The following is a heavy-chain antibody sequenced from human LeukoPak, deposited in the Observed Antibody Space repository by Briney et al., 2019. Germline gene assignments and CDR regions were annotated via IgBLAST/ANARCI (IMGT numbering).Heavy chain of an antibody. CDR3: ARGSAARGSD. D-gene: IGHD6-13*01. CDR2: INHSGST. V-gene: IGHV4-34*01. J-gene: IGHJ4*02. Sequence: SETLSLTCAVYGGSFSGYYWSWIRQPPGKGLEWIGEINHSGSTNYNPSLKSRVTISVDTPKNQFSLKLSSVTAADTAVYYCARGSAARGSDWGQGTLVTVSS. CDR1: GGSFSGYY.